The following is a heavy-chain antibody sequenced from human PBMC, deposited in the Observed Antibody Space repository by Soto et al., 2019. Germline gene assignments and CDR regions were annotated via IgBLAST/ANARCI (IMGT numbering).Heavy chain of an antibody. CDR3: ARGIAARGDY. CDR2: IYSGGST. D-gene: IGHD6-6*01. V-gene: IGHV3-53*02. Sequence: EVQLVETGGGLIQPGGSLRLSCAASGFTVSSHYMSWVRQAPGKGLEWVTVIYSGGSTYYADSVKGRFTISRDNSKNTLSHQMNSLRDEDTGVSYRARGIAARGDYWGQGTLVTVYS. CDR1: GFTVSSHY. J-gene: IGHJ4*02.